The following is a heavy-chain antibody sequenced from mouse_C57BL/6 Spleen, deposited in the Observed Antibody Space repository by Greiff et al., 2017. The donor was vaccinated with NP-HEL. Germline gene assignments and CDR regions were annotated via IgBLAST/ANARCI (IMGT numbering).Heavy chain of an antibody. V-gene: IGHV2-2*01. D-gene: IGHD1-1*01. Sequence: VQLKESGPGLVQPSQSLSITCTVSGFSLTSYGVHWVRQSPGKGLEWLGVIWSGGSTDYNAAFISRLSISKDNSKSQVFFKMNSLQADDTAIYYCAREELLKGFAYWGQGTLVTVSA. CDR1: GFSLTSYG. J-gene: IGHJ3*01. CDR2: IWSGGST. CDR3: AREELLKGFAY.